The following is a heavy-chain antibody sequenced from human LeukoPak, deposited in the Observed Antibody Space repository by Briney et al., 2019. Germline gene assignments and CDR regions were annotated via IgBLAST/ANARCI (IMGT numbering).Heavy chain of an antibody. CDR1: GYSFTSYW. Sequence: GESLKISCKGSGYSFTSYWIGWVRQMPGKGLEWMGIIYPGDSDTRYSPSFQGQVTISADKSISTAYLQWSSPKASDTAMYYCASLTTGYSSSWSPFDPWGQGTLVTVSS. V-gene: IGHV5-51*01. CDR3: ASLTTGYSSSWSPFDP. J-gene: IGHJ5*02. CDR2: IYPGDSDT. D-gene: IGHD6-13*01.